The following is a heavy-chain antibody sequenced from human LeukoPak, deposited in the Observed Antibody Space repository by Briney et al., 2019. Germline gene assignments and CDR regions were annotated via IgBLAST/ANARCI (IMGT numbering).Heavy chain of an antibody. Sequence: GGSLRLSCAASGFTFSHYGMHWVRQAPGKGLEWVAVIWSDGTEKYYGDAVKGRFTISRDNSRNTVYLQMNSLRGEDTAVYYCAKDAQRGFDYSDSLEYWGQGTLVTVSS. D-gene: IGHD4-11*01. J-gene: IGHJ4*02. CDR2: IWSDGTEK. CDR1: GFTFSHYG. V-gene: IGHV3-33*06. CDR3: AKDAQRGFDYSDSLEY.